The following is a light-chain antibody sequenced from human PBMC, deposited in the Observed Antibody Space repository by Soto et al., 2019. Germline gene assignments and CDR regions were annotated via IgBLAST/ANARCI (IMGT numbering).Light chain of an antibody. CDR2: GAS. V-gene: IGKV3-20*01. J-gene: IGKJ1*01. CDR3: QQYGTSRT. Sequence: ILLTQSPGTLSLSPGERATLSCRASQSVSSYLAWYQQKPGQAPRLLIYGASTRTAGIPDRFTGSGSGTDFTLTISRLEPEDFAVYYCQQYGTSRTFGQGTKVDIK. CDR1: QSVSSY.